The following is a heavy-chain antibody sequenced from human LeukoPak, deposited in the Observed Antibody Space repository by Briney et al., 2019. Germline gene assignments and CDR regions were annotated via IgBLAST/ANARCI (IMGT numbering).Heavy chain of an antibody. CDR1: GGTFSSYA. J-gene: IGHJ5*02. CDR2: IIPIFGTA. V-gene: IGHV1-69*06. CDR3: ARDLGQQLSPAAVHWFDP. D-gene: IGHD6-13*01. Sequence: SVKVSCKASGGTFSSYAISWVRQAPGQGLEWMGGIIPIFGTANYAQKFQGRVTITADKSTSTAYMELGSLRSEDTAVYYCARDLGQQLSPAAVHWFDPWGQGTLVTVSS.